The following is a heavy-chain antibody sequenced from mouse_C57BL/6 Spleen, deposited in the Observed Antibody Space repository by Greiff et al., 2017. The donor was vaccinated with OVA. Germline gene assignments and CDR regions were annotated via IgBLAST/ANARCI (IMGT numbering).Heavy chain of an antibody. Sequence: QVQLQQPGAELVKPGASVKLSCKASGYTFTSYWMHWVKQRPGRGLEWIGRIDPHSGGTKYNEKFKSKATLTVDKPSSTAYMQLSSLTSEDSAVYYCARSYYSNYYYARDYGGQGTSVTVAS. J-gene: IGHJ4*01. CDR3: ARSYYSNYYYARDY. V-gene: IGHV1-72*01. CDR1: GYTFTSYW. D-gene: IGHD2-5*01. CDR2: IDPHSGGT.